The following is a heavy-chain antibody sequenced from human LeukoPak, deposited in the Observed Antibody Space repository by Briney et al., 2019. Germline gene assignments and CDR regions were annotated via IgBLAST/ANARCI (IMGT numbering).Heavy chain of an antibody. D-gene: IGHD3-10*01. CDR1: GFTFSSYE. CDR2: ISSSGSTI. Sequence: GGSLRLSCAASGFTFSSYEMNWVRQAPGKGLEWVSYISSSGSTIYYADSVKGRFTISRDSAKNSLYLQMNSLRAEDTAVYYCARVLLWFGEPTRGMDVWGQGTTVTVSS. CDR3: ARVLLWFGEPTRGMDV. V-gene: IGHV3-48*03. J-gene: IGHJ6*02.